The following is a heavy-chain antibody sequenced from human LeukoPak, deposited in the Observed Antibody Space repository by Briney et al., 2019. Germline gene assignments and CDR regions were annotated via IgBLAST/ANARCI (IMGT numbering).Heavy chain of an antibody. D-gene: IGHD6-19*01. Sequence: PGGSLRLSCAAPGFTFSGSAMHWVRQASGKGLEWVGRIRSKANSYATAYAASVKGRFTISRDDSKNTAYLQMNSLKTEDTAVYYCTRLSSYAAVAGRSYYYGMDVWGQGTTVTVSS. CDR2: IRSKANSYAT. J-gene: IGHJ6*02. CDR3: TRLSSYAAVAGRSYYYGMDV. V-gene: IGHV3-73*01. CDR1: GFTFSGSA.